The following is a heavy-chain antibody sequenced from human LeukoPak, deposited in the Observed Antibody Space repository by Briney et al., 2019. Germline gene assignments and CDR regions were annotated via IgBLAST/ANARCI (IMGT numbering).Heavy chain of an antibody. CDR2: ISGSSGII. CDR1: GFTFNTYT. V-gene: IGHV3-48*01. Sequence: GGSLRLSCAASGFTFNTYTMNWVRQAPGKGLEWVSYISGSSGIIDYADSVKGRFTISRDNAKNSLYLQMNSLRAEDTAVYYCARDVGYRSWFDPWGQGTLVIVSS. CDR3: ARDVGYRSWFDP. D-gene: IGHD5-18*01. J-gene: IGHJ5*02.